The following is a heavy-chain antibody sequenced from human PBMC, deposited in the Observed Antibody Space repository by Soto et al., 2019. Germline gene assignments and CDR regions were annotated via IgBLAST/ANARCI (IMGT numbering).Heavy chain of an antibody. Sequence: PGGSLRLSCAASGFTFSSYGMHWVRQAPGKGLEWVAVIWYDGSNKYYADSVKGRFTISRDNSKNTLYLQMNSLRAEDTAVYYCARAARYLYYYYGMDVWGQGTTVTVSS. CDR1: GFTFSSYG. D-gene: IGHD3-9*01. V-gene: IGHV3-33*01. CDR2: IWYDGSNK. CDR3: ARAARYLYYYYGMDV. J-gene: IGHJ6*02.